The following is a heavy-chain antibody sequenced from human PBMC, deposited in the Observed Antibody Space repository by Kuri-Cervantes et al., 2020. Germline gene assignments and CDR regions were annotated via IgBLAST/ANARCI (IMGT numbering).Heavy chain of an antibody. D-gene: IGHD2-15*01. CDR1: GFTFSSYA. J-gene: IGHJ5*02. CDR3: ARLPWRYCSGGSCLYNWFDP. CDR2: IIPIFGTA. V-gene: IGHV1-69*01. Sequence: KISCAASGFTFSSYAISWVRQAPGQGLEWMGGIIPIFGTANYAQKFQGRVTITADESTSTAYMELSSLRSEDTAVYYCARLPWRYCSGGSCLYNWFDPWGQGTLVTVSS.